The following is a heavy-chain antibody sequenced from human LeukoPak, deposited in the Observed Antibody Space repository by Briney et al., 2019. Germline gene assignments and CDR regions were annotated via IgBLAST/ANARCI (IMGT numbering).Heavy chain of an antibody. V-gene: IGHV4-34*01. J-gene: IGHJ4*02. CDR1: GGSFRYYY. CDR3: ARGDRYSSNWPFDI. Sequence: PSETLSITLAVYGGSFRYYYWSLIRQSPGKGLEWIGEINYSGTTNYNPSLKSRVTISVDTSKNQLSLKLTSVTAADTSVYYCARGDRYSSNWPFDIWGQGTLVTVSS. CDR2: INYSGTT. D-gene: IGHD6-13*01.